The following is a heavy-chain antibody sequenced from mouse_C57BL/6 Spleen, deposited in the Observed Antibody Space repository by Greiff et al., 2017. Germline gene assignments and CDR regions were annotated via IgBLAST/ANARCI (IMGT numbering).Heavy chain of an antibody. D-gene: IGHD2-2*01. Sequence: QVQLQQPGAELVKPGASVKLSCKASGYTFTSYWMQWVKQRPGQGLEWIGEIDPSDSYTNYNQKVKGKATLTVETSSSTAYMQLSSLTSEDSAVYSCARTYGYDDGSWFAYWGQGTLVTVSA. J-gene: IGHJ3*01. CDR2: IDPSDSYT. V-gene: IGHV1-50*01. CDR1: GYTFTSYW. CDR3: ARTYGYDDGSWFAY.